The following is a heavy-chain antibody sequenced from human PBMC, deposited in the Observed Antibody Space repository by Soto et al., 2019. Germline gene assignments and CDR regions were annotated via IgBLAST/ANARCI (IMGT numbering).Heavy chain of an antibody. CDR3: ASEYCGGDCYSAARYGMDV. CDR1: GYTFTSYA. J-gene: IGHJ6*02. D-gene: IGHD2-21*02. V-gene: IGHV1-3*01. CDR2: INAGNGNT. Sequence: GASVKVSCKASGYTFTSYAMHWVRQAPGQRLEWMGWINAGNGNTKYSQKFQGRVTITRDTSASTAYMELSSLRSEDTAVYYCASEYCGGDCYSAARYGMDVWGQGTTVPSP.